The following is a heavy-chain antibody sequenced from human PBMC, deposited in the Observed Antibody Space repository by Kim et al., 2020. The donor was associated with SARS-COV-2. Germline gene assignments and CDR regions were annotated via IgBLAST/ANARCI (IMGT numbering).Heavy chain of an antibody. CDR2: VYHSGST. CDR3: TRAKSYYNYGMDV. Sequence: SETLSLTCAVSGAVSGDSFSSGNWWTRVRQSPGKGLEWIGEVYHSGSTNYNPSLESRVTISVDKSRNQFSLRLSSVTAADTAVYYCTRAKSYYNYGMDVWGQGTSVTV. J-gene: IGHJ6*02. V-gene: IGHV4-4*02. D-gene: IGHD5-12*01. CDR1: GDSFSSGNW.